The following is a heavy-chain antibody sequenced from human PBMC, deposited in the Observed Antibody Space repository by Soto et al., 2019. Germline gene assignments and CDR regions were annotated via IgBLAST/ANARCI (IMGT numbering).Heavy chain of an antibody. CDR2: VYYDGSP. J-gene: IGHJ6*02. D-gene: IGHD1-26*01. CDR3: ARHGAAVLYYYGMDV. CDR1: GASVSTSPYH. Sequence: QLQLQESGPGLVKPSETLSLTCTISGASVSTSPYHWGWMRQPPGKGLEWIGTVYYDGSPYYNPSLKSRVTISVDTSMNQFSLKVPSVTAADTAVYYCARHGAAVLYYYGMDVWGQGTTVTVSS. V-gene: IGHV4-39*01.